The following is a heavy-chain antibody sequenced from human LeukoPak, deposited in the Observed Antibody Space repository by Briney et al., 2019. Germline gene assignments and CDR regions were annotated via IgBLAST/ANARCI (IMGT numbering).Heavy chain of an antibody. V-gene: IGHV3-49*04. CDR1: GFTFGDYA. CDR2: IASETYGGTA. Sequence: GGSLRLSCTASGFTFGDYAMTWVRQAPGKGLEWVGFIASETYGGTAEYAASVKGRFTISRDDSKCIAYLQMNSLKTEDTAVYYCTRDQTPYYWGQGTLVTVSS. CDR3: TRDQTPYY. J-gene: IGHJ4*02.